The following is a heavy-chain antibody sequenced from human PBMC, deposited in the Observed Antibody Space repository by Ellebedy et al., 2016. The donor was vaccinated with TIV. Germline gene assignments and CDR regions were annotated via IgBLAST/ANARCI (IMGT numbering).Heavy chain of an antibody. D-gene: IGHD6-13*01. Sequence: SETLSLTXAVYGGSFSGYYWSWIRQPPGKGLEWIGEINHSGSTNYNPSLKSRVTISVDTSKNQFSLKLSSVTAADTAVYYCARISCPRGSWCYYFDYWGQGTLVTVSS. CDR3: ARISCPRGSWCYYFDY. CDR2: INHSGST. V-gene: IGHV4-34*01. J-gene: IGHJ4*02. CDR1: GGSFSGYY.